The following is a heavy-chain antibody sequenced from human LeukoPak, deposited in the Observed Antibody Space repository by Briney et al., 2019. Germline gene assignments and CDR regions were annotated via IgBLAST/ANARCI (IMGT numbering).Heavy chain of an antibody. J-gene: IGHJ3*02. CDR2: ISAYNGNT. CDR3: ARVYPSPDDILTGYYNGAFDI. V-gene: IGHV1-18*01. D-gene: IGHD3-9*01. CDR1: GYTFTSYG. Sequence: ASVKVSCKASGYTFTSYGISWVRQAPGQGLEWMGWISAYNGNTNYAQKLHGRVTMTTDTSTSTAYMELRSLRSDDTAVYYCARVYPSPDDILTGYYNGAFDIWGQGTMVTVSS.